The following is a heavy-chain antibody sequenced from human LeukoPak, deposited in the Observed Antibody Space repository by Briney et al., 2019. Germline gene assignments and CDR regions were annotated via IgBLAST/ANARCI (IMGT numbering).Heavy chain of an antibody. D-gene: IGHD4-11*01. V-gene: IGHV3-15*07. J-gene: IGHJ5*02. CDR1: GCFFRSYA. Sequence: PGWAVRLSCAASGCFFRSYAMHWVRQAPGKGREWVGRIRSNCGGGTIDYAASVKERFTLSRDDSKNTLYLQLNSLQTADTAVYCCATDSYDYTWGQGTPVTVSS. CDR2: IRSNCGGGTI. CDR3: ATDSYDYT.